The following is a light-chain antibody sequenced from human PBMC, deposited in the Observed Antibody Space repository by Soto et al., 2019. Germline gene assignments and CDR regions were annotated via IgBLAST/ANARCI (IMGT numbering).Light chain of an antibody. Sequence: DIQMTQSPSSLSASVGDRVTITCRASQGIRNDLAWFQQKPGKAPKRLIYAASNLQSGVPSRFSGSGSGTEFTPPNSSPQPEDFSTYFWLKHNNFPPAFGQGTKVEI. CDR2: AAS. J-gene: IGKJ1*01. CDR1: QGIRND. CDR3: LKHNNFPPA. V-gene: IGKV1-17*01.